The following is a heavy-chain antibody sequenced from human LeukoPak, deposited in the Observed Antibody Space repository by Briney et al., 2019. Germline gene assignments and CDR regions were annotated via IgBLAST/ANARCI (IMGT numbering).Heavy chain of an antibody. Sequence: ASETLSLTCSVSGGSIRSYYWSWIRQPAGKGLEWIGRVYTSGYTNYSPSLKSRVTISVDKSKNQFSLKLSSVTAADTAVYYCAGTDYGDYGGVNWFDPWGQGTLVTVSS. CDR2: VYTSGYT. D-gene: IGHD4-17*01. CDR1: GGSIRSYY. CDR3: AGTDYGDYGGVNWFDP. V-gene: IGHV4-4*07. J-gene: IGHJ5*02.